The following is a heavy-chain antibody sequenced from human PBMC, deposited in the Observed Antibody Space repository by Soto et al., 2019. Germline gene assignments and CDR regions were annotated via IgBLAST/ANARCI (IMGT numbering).Heavy chain of an antibody. CDR1: GDSVASNRAT. CDR2: TYYRSKWRS. Sequence: PSQTLSLTCVISGDSVASNRATLNWVRQSPSRGLEWLGRTYYRSKWRSDYSLSVNSRITINPDTSKNQLSLQLSSVTPDDAAIYYCVRGVDSSFDYWGQGTLVTVSS. V-gene: IGHV6-1*01. J-gene: IGHJ4*02. CDR3: VRGVDSSFDY. D-gene: IGHD6-13*01.